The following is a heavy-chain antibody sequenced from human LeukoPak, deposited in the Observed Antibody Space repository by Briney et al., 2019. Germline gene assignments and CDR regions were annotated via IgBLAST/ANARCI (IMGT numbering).Heavy chain of an antibody. D-gene: IGHD3-10*01. CDR2: IKTDGSET. CDR3: VSAIRGSPIDY. J-gene: IGHJ4*02. V-gene: IGHV3-7*01. CDR1: GFIFSNYW. Sequence: GGSLRLSCAASGFIFSNYWMGWVRQAPGKGLACVANIKTDGSETYYVDSVKGRFTISRDNAKNSLFLQMNSLRAEDTAIYYCVSAIRGSPIDYWGQGTLVSVPS.